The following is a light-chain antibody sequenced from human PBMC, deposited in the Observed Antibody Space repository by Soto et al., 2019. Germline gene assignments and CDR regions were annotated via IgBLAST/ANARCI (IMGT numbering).Light chain of an antibody. V-gene: IGLV2-14*01. J-gene: IGLJ3*02. CDR3: SSYAGSSTLEEV. Sequence: QSALTQPASVSGSPGQSITISCTGTSSDVGGYNYVSWYQHHPGEAPKLMIYEVSSRPSGLSNRFSGSKSGNTASLTISGLQAEDEADYYCSSYAGSSTLEEVFGGGTKLTVL. CDR2: EVS. CDR1: SSDVGGYNY.